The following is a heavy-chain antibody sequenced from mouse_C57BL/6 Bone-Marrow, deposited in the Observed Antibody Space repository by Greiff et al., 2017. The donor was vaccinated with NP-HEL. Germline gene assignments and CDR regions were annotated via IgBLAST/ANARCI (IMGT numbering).Heavy chain of an antibody. CDR1: GFNIKDYY. D-gene: IGHD2-4*01. V-gene: IGHV14-1*01. CDR3: TVFIYYDYDESAY. CDR2: IDPEDGDT. J-gene: IGHJ3*01. Sequence: EVQLQESGAELVRPGASVKLSCTASGFNIKDYYMHWVKQRPEQGLEWIGRIDPEDGDTEYAPKFQGKATMTADTSSNTAYLPLSSLTSEDTAVYYCTVFIYYDYDESAYWGQGTLVTVSA.